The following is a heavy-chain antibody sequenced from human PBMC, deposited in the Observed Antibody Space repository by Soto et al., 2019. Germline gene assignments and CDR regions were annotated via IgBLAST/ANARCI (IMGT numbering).Heavy chain of an antibody. Sequence: QVQLVQSGAEVKKPGSSVRVSCKASGTIFSSYTISWVRQAPGQGLEWMGRIIPILGETNSAQKFQGRVTLTADKSTNTAYMQLYSLRLEDTAVYYCARGLGGRMDDW. D-gene: IGHD3-16*01. CDR2: IIPILGET. V-gene: IGHV1-69*08. CDR3: ARGLGGRMDD. J-gene: IGHJ6*01. CDR1: GTIFSSYT.